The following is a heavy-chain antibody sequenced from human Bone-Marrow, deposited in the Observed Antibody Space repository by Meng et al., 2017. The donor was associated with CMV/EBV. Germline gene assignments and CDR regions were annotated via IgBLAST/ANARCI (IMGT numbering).Heavy chain of an antibody. V-gene: IGHV1-8*03. CDR2: MNPNSGNT. CDR1: GYTFTGYY. CDR3: ARGYSYGFYYYYYGMDV. J-gene: IGHJ6*02. Sequence: VKVSCKASGYTFTGYYMHWVRQAPGQGLEWMGWMNPNSGNTGYAQKFQGRVTITRNTSISTAYMELSSLRSEDTAVYYCARGYSYGFYYYYYGMDVWGQGTTVTVSS. D-gene: IGHD5-18*01.